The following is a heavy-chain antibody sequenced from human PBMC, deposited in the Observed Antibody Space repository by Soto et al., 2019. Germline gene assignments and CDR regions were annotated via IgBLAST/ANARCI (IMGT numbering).Heavy chain of an antibody. CDR1: GGSISSGGYY. CDR3: ARVESCSGGSCYSPNWFDS. D-gene: IGHD2-15*01. Sequence: TSETLSLTGSVSGGSISSGGYYWGWIRQHPGKGLEWIGYIYYSGSTYYNPSLKSRVTISVDTSKNQFSLKLSSVTAADTAVYYCARVESCSGGSCYSPNWFDSWGAVTLVTVSS. CDR2: IYYSGST. V-gene: IGHV4-31*03. J-gene: IGHJ5*01.